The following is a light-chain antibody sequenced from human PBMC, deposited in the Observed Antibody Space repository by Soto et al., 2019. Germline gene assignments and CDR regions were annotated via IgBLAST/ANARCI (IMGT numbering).Light chain of an antibody. Sequence: QSALTQPASVSGSPGQPITISCTGTSSDVGAYNYVSWYQHHPGKVPRLMIFDVSNRPSGVSNRFSGSKSGNTASLTISGLQAEDEADYYCCSYSRSSPYVFGAGTKVTGL. V-gene: IGLV2-14*03. CDR2: DVS. CDR3: CSYSRSSPYV. J-gene: IGLJ1*01. CDR1: SSDVGAYNY.